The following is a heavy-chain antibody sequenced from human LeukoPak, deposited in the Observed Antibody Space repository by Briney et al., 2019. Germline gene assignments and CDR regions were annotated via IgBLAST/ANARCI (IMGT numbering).Heavy chain of an antibody. CDR2: INHTGST. D-gene: IGHD6-13*01. Sequence: SETLPLTFAVHGGSFSGSFWSWIRQTPGKGLVWIGEINHTGSTNYNPSLKSRATISVDMSKNQFSLKVSSVTAADTAVYYCARTTYIAAAGMLDYRGQGTLVTVSS. J-gene: IGHJ4*02. CDR3: ARTTYIAAAGMLDY. CDR1: GGSFSGSF. V-gene: IGHV4-34*01.